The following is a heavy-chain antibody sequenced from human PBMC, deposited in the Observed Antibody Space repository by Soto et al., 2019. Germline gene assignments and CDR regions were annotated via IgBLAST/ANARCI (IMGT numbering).Heavy chain of an antibody. CDR2: IYPGDSDT. CDR3: ARGDYDYVWGSSLPFDY. Sequence: GESLKISCKGSGYSFTSYWIGWVRQMPGKGLEWMGIIYPGDSDTRYSPSFQGQVTISADKSISTAYLQWSSLKASDTAMYYCARGDYDYVWGSSLPFDYWGQGTLVTVSS. J-gene: IGHJ4*02. V-gene: IGHV5-51*01. CDR1: GYSFTSYW. D-gene: IGHD3-16*01.